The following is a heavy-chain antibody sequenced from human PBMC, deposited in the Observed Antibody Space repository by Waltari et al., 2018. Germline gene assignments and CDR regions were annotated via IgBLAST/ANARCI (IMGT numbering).Heavy chain of an antibody. V-gene: IGHV3-30-3*01. CDR3: ARDFYVGSGWPYYYGMDV. J-gene: IGHJ6*02. CDR1: GFTFSSYA. CDR2: ISYDGSNK. D-gene: IGHD6-19*01. Sequence: QVQLVESGGGVVQPGRSLRLSCAASGFTFSSYAMHWVRQAPGKGREGVAVISYDGSNKYYADSVKGRFTISRDNSKNTLYLQMNSLRAEDTAVYYCARDFYVGSGWPYYYGMDVWGQGTTVTVSS.